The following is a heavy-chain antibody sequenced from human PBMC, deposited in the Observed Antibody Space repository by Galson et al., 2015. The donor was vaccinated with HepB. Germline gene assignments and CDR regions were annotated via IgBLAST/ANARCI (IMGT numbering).Heavy chain of an antibody. CDR1: GFTFSSYG. CDR3: AKVRGGGEVPFFDY. V-gene: IGHV3-30*18. CDR2: ISYDGSNK. J-gene: IGHJ4*02. D-gene: IGHD3-16*01. Sequence: SLRLSCAASGFTFSSYGMHWVRQAPGKGLEWVAVISYDGSNKYYADSVKGRFTISRDNSKNTLYLQMNSLRAEDTAVYYCAKVRGGGEVPFFDYWGQGILVPVSS.